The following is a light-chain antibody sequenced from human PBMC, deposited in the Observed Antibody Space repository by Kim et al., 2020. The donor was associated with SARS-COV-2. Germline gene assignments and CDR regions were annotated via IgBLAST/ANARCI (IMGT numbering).Light chain of an antibody. CDR2: DVS. CDR1: SSDVGGYNY. V-gene: IGLV2-11*01. J-gene: IGLJ2*01. Sequence: QSALTQPRSVSGSPGQSVTISYTGTSSDVGGYNYVSWYQQHPGKAPKLMIYDVSKRPSGVPDRFSGSKSGNTASLTISGLQAEDEADYYCCSYAGSYTYVVFGGGTQLTVL. CDR3: CSYAGSYTYVV.